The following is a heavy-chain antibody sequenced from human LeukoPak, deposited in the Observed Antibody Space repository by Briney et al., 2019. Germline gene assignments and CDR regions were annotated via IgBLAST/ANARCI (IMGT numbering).Heavy chain of an antibody. V-gene: IGHV4-4*08. CDR2: IYTSGST. Sequence: SETLSLTCTVSGGSITTYYWNWIRQPAGKGLEWIGHIYTSGSTNYNPSLKSRVTISVDTSKNQFSLKLSSVTAADTAVYYCATLLYYYDSSGYYYYFDYWGQGTLVTVSS. CDR3: ATLLYYYDSSGYYYYFDY. J-gene: IGHJ4*02. D-gene: IGHD3-22*01. CDR1: GGSITTYY.